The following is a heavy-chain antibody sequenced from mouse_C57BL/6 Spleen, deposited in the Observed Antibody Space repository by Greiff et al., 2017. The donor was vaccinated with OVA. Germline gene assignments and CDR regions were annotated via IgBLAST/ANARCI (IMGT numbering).Heavy chain of an antibody. Sequence: EVQLQQSGAELVRPGASVKLSCTASGFNIKDDYMHWVKQRPEQGLEWIGWIDPENGDTEYASKFQGKATITADTSSNTAYLQLSSLTSEDTAVYYCTSYSNYEAWFAYWGQGTLVTVSA. CDR3: TSYSNYEAWFAY. D-gene: IGHD2-5*01. V-gene: IGHV14-4*01. CDR2: IDPENGDT. CDR1: GFNIKDDY. J-gene: IGHJ3*01.